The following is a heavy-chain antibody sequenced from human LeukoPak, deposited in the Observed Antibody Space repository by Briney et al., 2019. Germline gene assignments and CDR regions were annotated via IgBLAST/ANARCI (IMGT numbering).Heavy chain of an antibody. CDR3: AREGLDY. CDR2: MNPNSGNS. V-gene: IGHV1-8*03. CDR1: GYTFTNYD. Sequence: ASVKVSCKASGYTFTNYDINWVRQATGQGLEWMGYMNPNSGNSAYAQKLQGRVTITTDASISTAYMELSGLRSEDTALYYCAREGLDYWGQGTLVTVSS. J-gene: IGHJ4*02.